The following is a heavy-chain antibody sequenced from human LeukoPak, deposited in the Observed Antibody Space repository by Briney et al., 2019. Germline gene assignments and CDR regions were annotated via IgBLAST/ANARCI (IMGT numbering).Heavy chain of an antibody. D-gene: IGHD3-22*01. J-gene: IGHJ4*02. V-gene: IGHV1-18*01. CDR1: GYTFNNYG. CDR3: ARHYYDSSAYPFDY. CDR2: ISPYNGNT. Sequence: ASVKVSCKASGYTFNNYGISWVRRAPGQGLEYMGWISPYNGNTNYAQNLQGRVTMTTETSTSTAYMELRSLRSDDTAVYYCARHYYDSSAYPFDYWGQGTPVTVSS.